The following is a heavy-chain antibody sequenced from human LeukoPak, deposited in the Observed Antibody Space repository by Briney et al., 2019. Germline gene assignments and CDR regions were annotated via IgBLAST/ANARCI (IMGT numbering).Heavy chain of an antibody. CDR1: GYTFTSYG. V-gene: IGHV1-18*01. CDR2: IIAYNGNT. Sequence: ASVKVSCKASGYTFTSYGISWVRQAPGQGLEWMGWIIAYNGNTNYAQKLQGRVTMTTDTSTSTAYMELSSLRSEDTAVYYCARSPRVPDYYGSGSYYGYMDVWGKGTTVTISS. D-gene: IGHD3-10*01. CDR3: ARSPRVPDYYGSGSYYGYMDV. J-gene: IGHJ6*03.